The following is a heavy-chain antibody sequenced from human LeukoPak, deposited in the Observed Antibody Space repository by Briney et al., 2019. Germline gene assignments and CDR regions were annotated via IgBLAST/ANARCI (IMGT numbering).Heavy chain of an antibody. CDR2: IYHSGST. CDR3: ARGPSYYYDSSGYPDY. V-gene: IGHV4-38-2*01. D-gene: IGHD3-22*01. J-gene: IGHJ4*02. CDR1: GYSISSGYY. Sequence: SETLSLTCAVSGYSISSGYYWGWIRQPPGKGLEWIGSIYHSGSTYYNPSLKSRVTISVDTSKNQFSLKLSSVTAADTAVYYCARGPSYYYDSSGYPDYWGQRTLVTVSS.